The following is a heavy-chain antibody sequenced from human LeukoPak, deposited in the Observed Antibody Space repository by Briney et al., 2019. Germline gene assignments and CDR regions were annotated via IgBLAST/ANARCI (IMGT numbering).Heavy chain of an antibody. CDR1: GGSFSSGGYY. J-gene: IGHJ4*02. Sequence: SQTLSLTCTVSGGSFSSGGYYWSWIRQHPGRGQEWIGYIYYSGSTYYSPSLKSRVTISVDTSKNQFSLKLSSVTAADTAVYYRARGTRTYYDFWSGFHDYWGQGTLVTVSS. CDR3: ARGTRTYYDFWSGFHDY. CDR2: IYYSGST. V-gene: IGHV4-31*03. D-gene: IGHD3-3*01.